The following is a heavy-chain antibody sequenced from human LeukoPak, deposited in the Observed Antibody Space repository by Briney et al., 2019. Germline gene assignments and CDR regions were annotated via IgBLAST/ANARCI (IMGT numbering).Heavy chain of an antibody. J-gene: IGHJ3*02. V-gene: IGHV1-69*13. D-gene: IGHD4-17*01. Sequence: GASVKVSCKSSGGSFSSYAISWVRLAPAQGLEWMGGIILSFGTGNYEQKVQGRVTITADEAKSTAYLELNSLSSEDKDVYYCSRENDYGDPHGAFVSWLQGTMVTDSS. CDR2: IILSFGTG. CDR1: GGSFSSYA. CDR3: SRENDYGDPHGAFVS.